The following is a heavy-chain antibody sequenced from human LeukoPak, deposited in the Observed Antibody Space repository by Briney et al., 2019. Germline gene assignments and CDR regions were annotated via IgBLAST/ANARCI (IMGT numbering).Heavy chain of an antibody. V-gene: IGHV4-59*12. Sequence: SETLSLTCTVSGGSISSYYWSWIRQPPGKGLEWIGYIYYSGSTNYNPSLKSRVTISVDTSKNQFSLKLSSVTAADTAVYYCARKRMNYDILTGFHYFDYWGQGTLVTVSS. CDR3: ARKRMNYDILTGFHYFDY. CDR1: GGSISSYY. D-gene: IGHD3-9*01. J-gene: IGHJ4*02. CDR2: IYYSGST.